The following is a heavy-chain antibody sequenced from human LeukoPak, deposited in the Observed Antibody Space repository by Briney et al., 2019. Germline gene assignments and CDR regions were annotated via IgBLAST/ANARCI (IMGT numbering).Heavy chain of an antibody. CDR2: IWYDGGNK. J-gene: IGHJ6*02. CDR3: ARGEYCTNGVCYMYYYYGMDV. V-gene: IGHV3-33*01. CDR1: GFTFSSYG. D-gene: IGHD2-8*01. Sequence: GGSLRLSCAASGFTFSSYGMHWVRQAPGKGLEWVAVIWYDGGNKYYADSVKGRFTISRDNSKNTLYLQMNSLRAEDTAVYYCARGEYCTNGVCYMYYYYGMDVWGQGTTVTVSS.